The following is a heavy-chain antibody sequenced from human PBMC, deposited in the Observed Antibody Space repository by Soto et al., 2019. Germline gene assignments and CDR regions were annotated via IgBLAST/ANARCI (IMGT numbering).Heavy chain of an antibody. V-gene: IGHV6-1*01. D-gene: IGHD5-18*01. CDR1: GDSVSSNSAA. CDR2: TYYGSKWYN. CDR3: ARARLFSGYSYGYSSNWFDP. Sequence: SQTLSLTCAISGDSVSSNSAAWNWIRQSPSRGLEWLGRTYYGSKWYNDYAVSVKSRITINPDTSKNQFSLQLNSVTPEDTAVYYCARARLFSGYSYGYSSNWFDPRGQGALVTVSS. J-gene: IGHJ5*02.